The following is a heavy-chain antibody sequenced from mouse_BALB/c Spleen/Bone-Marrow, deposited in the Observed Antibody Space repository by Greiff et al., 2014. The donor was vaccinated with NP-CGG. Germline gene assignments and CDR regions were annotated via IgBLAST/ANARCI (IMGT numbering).Heavy chain of an antibody. V-gene: IGHV1-39*01. CDR1: GYSFTDSN. D-gene: IGHD1-1*01. CDR2: IDPYYGGT. Sequence: VQLKQSGPELEKPGASVKISCKASGYSFTDSNMNWVKQSNGKNLEWIGNIDPYYGGTSYSQKFKGKATLTVDKSSSTAYMQLRSLTSEDSAVYYCAKKDYGSNSFDYWGQGTTLTVSS. CDR3: AKKDYGSNSFDY. J-gene: IGHJ2*01.